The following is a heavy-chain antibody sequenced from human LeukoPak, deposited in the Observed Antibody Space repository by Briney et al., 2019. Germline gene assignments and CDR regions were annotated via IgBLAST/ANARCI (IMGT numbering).Heavy chain of an antibody. CDR2: ISYVGDDQ. CDR1: GFTFSSYG. Sequence: GRSLRLSCAASGFTFSSYGIHWVRQAPGKGLEWVAVISYVGDDQFYAASVKGRFTISRDNSEKTVFLQMNSLRGEDTAVYYCAKDRSSGPHYYYGMDVWGQGATVIVSS. CDR3: AKDRSSGPHYYYGMDV. V-gene: IGHV3-30*18. J-gene: IGHJ6*02. D-gene: IGHD6-25*01.